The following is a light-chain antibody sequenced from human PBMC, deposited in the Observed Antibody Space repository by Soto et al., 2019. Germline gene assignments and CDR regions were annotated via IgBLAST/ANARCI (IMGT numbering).Light chain of an antibody. CDR1: QTVSSN. J-gene: IGKJ3*01. V-gene: IGKV3-15*01. Sequence: EIVMTQSPATLSVSPGERATLSCRASQTVSSNLAWYQQKPGQAPRLLIHGASTRAAGLPARFSGSGSGTEFTLTISSLQSEDFAVYYFQQYNDWPPFTVGPGTRVDIK. CDR3: QQYNDWPPFT. CDR2: GAS.